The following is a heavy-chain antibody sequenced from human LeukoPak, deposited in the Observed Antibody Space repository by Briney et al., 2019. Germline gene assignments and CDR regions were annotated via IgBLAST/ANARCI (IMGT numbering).Heavy chain of an antibody. Sequence: GGSLRLSCVASGFTFSRYWMHWVRQAPGKGLVWVSRINSDGTTTTYADSVKGRFTISRDNAKSMVYLQMNSLRAEDTAVYYCAKDVGGTIWGQGTLVTVSS. CDR2: INSDGTTT. J-gene: IGHJ4*02. CDR3: AKDVGGTI. CDR1: GFTFSRYW. V-gene: IGHV3-74*01. D-gene: IGHD1-26*01.